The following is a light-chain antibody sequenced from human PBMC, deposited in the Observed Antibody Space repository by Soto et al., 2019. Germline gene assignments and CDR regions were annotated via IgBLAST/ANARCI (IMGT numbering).Light chain of an antibody. V-gene: IGLV3-21*02. CDR3: KVWDFSSYHVV. CDR1: NIGSKG. CDR2: DDG. J-gene: IGLJ3*02. Sequence: SYELTQPPSVSVAPGQTATITCGGYNIGSKGVHWYQQKPGQAPGLVVYDDGARPSGIPERFSGSNSGNTATLAISRVDAGDEAAYYCKVWDFSSYHVVFGGGTKLTVL.